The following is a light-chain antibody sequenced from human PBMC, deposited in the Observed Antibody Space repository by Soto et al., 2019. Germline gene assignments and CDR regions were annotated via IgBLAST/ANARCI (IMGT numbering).Light chain of an antibody. CDR3: QQYNSYSYT. CDR1: QSISGW. J-gene: IGKJ2*01. V-gene: IGKV1-5*01. CDR2: DAS. Sequence: DFQMTQSPSTLSASVRDRVTITCRASQSISGWLAWYQQKPGKAPKLLIYDASSLQSGVPSRFSGSGSGTEFTLTISSLQPDDFATYYCQQYNSYSYTFGQGTKVDIK.